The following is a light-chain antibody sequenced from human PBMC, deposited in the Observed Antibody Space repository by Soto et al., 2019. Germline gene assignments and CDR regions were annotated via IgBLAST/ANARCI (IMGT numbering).Light chain of an antibody. J-gene: IGKJ1*01. CDR2: DAS. V-gene: IGKV3-20*01. CDR3: QQYGASPWT. CDR1: QSVSSTY. Sequence: EIVLTQSPGTLSLSPGERATLSCRASQSVSSTYLAWYQHKPGQAPRLLIYDASSRATGIPDRFSGSGSGTDFSLTITRLEPEDVAVYFCQQYGASPWTFGQGTKVEIK.